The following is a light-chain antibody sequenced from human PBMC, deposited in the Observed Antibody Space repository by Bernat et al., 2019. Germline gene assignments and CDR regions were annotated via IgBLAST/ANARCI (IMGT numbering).Light chain of an antibody. V-gene: IGKV3-20*01. CDR3: QQYGNSPST. J-gene: IGKJ2*01. CDR1: QSVSSNY. Sequence: EIVLTQSPGTLSLSPGERATLSCRASQSVSSNYLAWYQQKPGQAPRLLIYGASIRATGIPDRFSGSGSGTDFTLAISRLEPEDFAVYYCQQYGNSPSTFGQGTKLEIK. CDR2: GAS.